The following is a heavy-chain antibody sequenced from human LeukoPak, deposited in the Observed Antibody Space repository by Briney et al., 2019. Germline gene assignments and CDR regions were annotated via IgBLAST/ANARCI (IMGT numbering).Heavy chain of an antibody. CDR1: GYTFTGYY. CDR3: ARTKRWLQLSHYYYYMDV. Sequence: ASVKVSCKASGYTFTGYYMHWVRQAPGQGLEWMGWINPNSGGTNYAQKFQGRVTMTRDTSISTAYMELSRLRSDDTAVYYCARTKRWLQLSHYYYYMDVWGKGTTVTVSS. CDR2: INPNSGGT. V-gene: IGHV1-2*02. J-gene: IGHJ6*03. D-gene: IGHD5-24*01.